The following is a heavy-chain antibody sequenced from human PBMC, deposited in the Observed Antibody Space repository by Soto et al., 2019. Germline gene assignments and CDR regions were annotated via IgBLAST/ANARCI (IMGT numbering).Heavy chain of an antibody. V-gene: IGHV3-23*01. Sequence: GGSQSLSCAASEVTFSSYATSWVRQAPGKGLEWVSAISGSGGSTYYADSVKGRFTISRDNSKNTLYLQMNSLRAEDTAVYYCAKAIVVVTTPPEFDPWGQGTLVTVSS. CDR3: AKAIVVVTTPPEFDP. D-gene: IGHD3-22*01. CDR2: ISGSGGST. J-gene: IGHJ5*02. CDR1: EVTFSSYA.